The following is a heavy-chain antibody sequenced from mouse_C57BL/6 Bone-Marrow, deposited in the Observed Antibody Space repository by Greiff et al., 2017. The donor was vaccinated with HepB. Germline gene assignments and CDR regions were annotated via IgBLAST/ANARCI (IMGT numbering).Heavy chain of an antibody. CDR3: VRMGYGNYCFGY. V-gene: IGHV3-1*01. CDR2: ISYSGNT. D-gene: IGHD2-10*02. Sequence: EVKLMESGPGMVKPSQSLSLTCTVTGYSITSGYDWHWIRHFPGNKLEWMGYISYSGNTNYNPSLKSRISITHDTSNNHFFLKLNPLTTEDTATYYCVRMGYGNYCFGYWGQGTPLPVSS. J-gene: IGHJ2*01. CDR1: GYSITSGYD.